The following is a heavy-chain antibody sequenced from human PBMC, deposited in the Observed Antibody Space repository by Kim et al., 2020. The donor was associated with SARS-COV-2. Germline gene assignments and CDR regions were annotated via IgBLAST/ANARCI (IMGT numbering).Heavy chain of an antibody. D-gene: IGHD3-3*02. CDR3: VKEKWGIWDY. Sequence: GGSLRLSCAASGFIFHEYTMHWVRQAPGKGLEWVALITWDAGSTFYADSVRDRFTISRYNSENSLYLQMNSLTIEDSALYYCVKEKWGIWDYWRQGTLVTVSS. J-gene: IGHJ4*02. CDR2: ITWDAGST. V-gene: IGHV3-43*01. CDR1: GFIFHEYT.